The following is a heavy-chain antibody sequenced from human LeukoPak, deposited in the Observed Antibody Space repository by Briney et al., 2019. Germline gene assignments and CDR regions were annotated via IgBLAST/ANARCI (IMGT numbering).Heavy chain of an antibody. D-gene: IGHD4-17*01. CDR3: ARSSTVTTQAYYFDY. CDR2: INPNSGGT. J-gene: IGHJ4*02. Sequence: ASVKVSCKASGYTFTSYYMHWVRQAPGQGLEWMGWINPNSGGTNYAQKFQGRVTMTRDTSISTAYMELSRLRSDDTAVYYCARSSTVTTQAYYFDYWGQGTLVTVSS. CDR1: GYTFTSYY. V-gene: IGHV1-2*02.